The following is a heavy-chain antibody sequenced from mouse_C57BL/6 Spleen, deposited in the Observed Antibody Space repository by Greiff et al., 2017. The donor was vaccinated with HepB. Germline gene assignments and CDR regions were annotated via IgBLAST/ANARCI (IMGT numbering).Heavy chain of an antibody. V-gene: IGHV5-4*01. CDR3: AREDSKGAMDY. CDR1: GFTFSSYA. D-gene: IGHD2-5*01. J-gene: IGHJ4*01. CDR2: ISDGGSYT. Sequence: EVKVVESGGGLVKPGGSLKLSCAASGFTFSSYAMSWVRQTPEKRLEWVATISDGGSYTYYPDNVKGRFTISRDNAKNNLYLQMSHLKSEDTAMYYCAREDSKGAMDYWGQGTSVTVSS.